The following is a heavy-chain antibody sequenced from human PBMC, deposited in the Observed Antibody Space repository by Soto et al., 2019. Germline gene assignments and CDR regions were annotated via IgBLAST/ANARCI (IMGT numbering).Heavy chain of an antibody. J-gene: IGHJ3*02. Sequence: ASVKVSCKASGYTFTSYDINWVRQATGQGLEWMGWMNPNSGNTGYAQKFQGRVTMTRNTSISTAYMELSSLRSEDTAVYYCARARHVCCGGSCSDAFDIWGQGTMVPVSS. CDR1: GYTFTSYD. V-gene: IGHV1-8*01. CDR3: ARARHVCCGGSCSDAFDI. CDR2: MNPNSGNT. D-gene: IGHD2-15*01.